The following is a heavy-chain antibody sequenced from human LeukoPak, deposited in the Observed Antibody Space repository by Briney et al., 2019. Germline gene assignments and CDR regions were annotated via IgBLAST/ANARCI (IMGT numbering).Heavy chain of an antibody. CDR3: ARDFDYGDYIDF. D-gene: IGHD4/OR15-4a*01. V-gene: IGHV3-7*01. CDR1: GFTFSDYY. J-gene: IGHJ4*02. CDR2: IKEDGRET. Sequence: GGSLRLSCTVSGFTFSDYYMSWVRQAPGKGLEWVANIKEDGRETYYADSVKGRFTISRDNTKNSIFLDMTNLRAEDTAVYYCARDFDYGDYIDFWGQGTLVAVSS.